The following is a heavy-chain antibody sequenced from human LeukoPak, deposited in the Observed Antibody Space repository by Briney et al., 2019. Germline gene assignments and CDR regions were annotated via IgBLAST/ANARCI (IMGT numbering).Heavy chain of an antibody. CDR3: AKVEIYYDSSGYYSRSVDY. D-gene: IGHD3-22*01. Sequence: GGSLRLSCAASGFTLSSYAMNWVRQAPGKGLEWVSSISAGRGTTYYADSVKGRFTISRDNSKNTLYLQMNSLRAEDTAVYYCAKVEIYYDSSGYYSRSVDYWGQGTLVTVSS. J-gene: IGHJ4*02. CDR1: GFTLSSYA. CDR2: ISAGRGTT. V-gene: IGHV3-23*01.